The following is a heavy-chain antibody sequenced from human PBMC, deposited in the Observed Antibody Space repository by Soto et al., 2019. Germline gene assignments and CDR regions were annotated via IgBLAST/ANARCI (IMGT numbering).Heavy chain of an antibody. D-gene: IGHD6-19*01. J-gene: IGHJ4*02. CDR3: ARVVGGQWPDYFAY. CDR2: IIPILGIA. V-gene: IGHV1-69*02. CDR1: GGTFSSYT. Sequence: SVKVSCKASGGTFSSYTISWVRQAPGQGLEWMGRIIPILGIANYAQKFQGRVTITADKSTSTAYMELSSLRSEDTAVYYCARVVGGQWPDYFAYWGQGTLVTVSS.